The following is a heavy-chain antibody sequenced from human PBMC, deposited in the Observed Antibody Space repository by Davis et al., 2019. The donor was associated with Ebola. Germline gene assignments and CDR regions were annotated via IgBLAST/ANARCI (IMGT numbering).Heavy chain of an antibody. CDR1: GYTFTSYD. CDR3: ARGLCGGDCYLDY. CDR2: MNPNSGNT. V-gene: IGHV1-8*02. D-gene: IGHD2-21*01. J-gene: IGHJ4*02. Sequence: ASVKVSCKASGYTFTSYDINWVRQATGQGLEWMGWMNPNSGNTGYAQKFQGRVTMTRDTSISTAYMELSRLRSDDTAVYYCARGLCGGDCYLDYWGQGTLVTVSS.